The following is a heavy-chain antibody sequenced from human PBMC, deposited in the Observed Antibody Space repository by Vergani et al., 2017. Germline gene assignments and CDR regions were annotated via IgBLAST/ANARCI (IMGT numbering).Heavy chain of an antibody. CDR3: ARTDCSGGSCYGTAEYFQH. CDR2: IKQDGSVK. J-gene: IGHJ1*01. CDR1: GFTFSSYW. V-gene: IGHV3-7*01. D-gene: IGHD2-15*01. Sequence: EVQLLESGGGLVQPGGSLRLSCAASGFTFSSYWMSWVRQAPGKGLEWVANIKQDGSVKYYVDSVKGRFTISRDNAKNSLYLQMNSLRAEDTAVYYCARTDCSGGSCYGTAEYFQHWGQGTLVTVSS.